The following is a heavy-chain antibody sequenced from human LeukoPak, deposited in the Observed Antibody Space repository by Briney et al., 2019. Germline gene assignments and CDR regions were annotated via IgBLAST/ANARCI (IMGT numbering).Heavy chain of an antibody. J-gene: IGHJ4*02. Sequence: SETLSLTCTVSSDSISSSSNYWAWVRQFPGKGLEWIGAIYYSGHTYYNPSLKSRITMSVDTSKNQFSLKVSYVTAADTAVYYCARHEEEDGYNAKTIDYWGQGTLVTVYS. CDR2: IYYSGHT. CDR1: SDSISSSSNY. V-gene: IGHV4-39*01. D-gene: IGHD5-24*01. CDR3: ARHEEEDGYNAKTIDY.